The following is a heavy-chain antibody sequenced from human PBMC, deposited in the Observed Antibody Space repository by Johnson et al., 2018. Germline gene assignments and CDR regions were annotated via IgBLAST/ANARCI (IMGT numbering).Heavy chain of an antibody. CDR3: AREVWGYYHGKGNHTPYAMDV. CDR2: TDYRSRWLK. V-gene: IGHV6-1*01. D-gene: IGHD3-10*01. CDR1: GDSVSSNSAA. J-gene: IGHJ6*02. Sequence: QVQLQQSGPGVVKPSQTLSLACAISGDSVSSNSAAWNWIRQSPSRGLEWRGRTDYRSRWLKDYVAFMKGRIVLTPDTSRNQLSLQVDSVTPEDTAVYYCAREVWGYYHGKGNHTPYAMDVWGQGTTVTVSS.